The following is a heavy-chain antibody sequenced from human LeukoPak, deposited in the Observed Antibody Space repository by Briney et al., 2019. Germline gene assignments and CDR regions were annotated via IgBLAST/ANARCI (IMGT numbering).Heavy chain of an antibody. CDR1: GFSLSNCD. J-gene: IGHJ3*02. D-gene: IGHD5-24*01. Sequence: PGGSLRLSCAPSGFSLSNCDMHWVRQPPGKGLEWVAFIHYDGSEKYYADSLKGRFTISRDNSKNTLYLQMNSLRGEDTAVYYCARNRVGFYYADAFDMWGQGTMVTVSS. CDR3: ARNRVGFYYADAFDM. V-gene: IGHV3-30*02. CDR2: IHYDGSEK.